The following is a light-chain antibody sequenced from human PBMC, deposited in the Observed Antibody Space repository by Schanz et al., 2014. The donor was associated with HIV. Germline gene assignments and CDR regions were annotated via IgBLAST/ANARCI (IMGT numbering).Light chain of an antibody. V-gene: IGLV2-14*03. CDR2: DVT. CDR3: NSYTSSSTLV. J-gene: IGLJ3*02. Sequence: QSALTQPASESGSPGQSITISCTGTSSDVGRYDYVSWYQHHPGKAPKLIIYDVTSRPSGVSNRFSGSKSGNTASLTISGLQAEDEADYYCNSYTSSSTLVFGGGTKLTVL. CDR1: SSDVGRYDY.